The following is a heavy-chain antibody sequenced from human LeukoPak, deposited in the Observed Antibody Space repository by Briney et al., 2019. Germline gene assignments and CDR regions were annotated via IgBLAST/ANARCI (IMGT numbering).Heavy chain of an antibody. J-gene: IGHJ4*02. Sequence: PGGSLRLSCAASGFTFSSYAMHWVRQAPGKGLEWVAVISYDGSNKYYAGSVKGRFTISRDNPKNSLYLQMNSLRAEDTALYYCAKDRAAGPAYFDYWGQGTLVTVSS. CDR2: ISYDGSNK. CDR1: GFTFSSYA. CDR3: AKDRAAGPAYFDY. V-gene: IGHV3-30*01.